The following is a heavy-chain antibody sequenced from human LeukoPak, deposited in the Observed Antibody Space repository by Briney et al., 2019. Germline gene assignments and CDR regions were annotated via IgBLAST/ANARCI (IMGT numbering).Heavy chain of an antibody. CDR2: ISYDGSNK. D-gene: IGHD3-3*01. CDR3: AKDITEWLPYY. Sequence: GGSLRLSCAASGFTFSSYAMPWVRQAPGKGLEWVAVISYDGSNKYYADSVKGRFTISRDNSKNTLYLQMNSLRAEDTAVYYCAKDITEWLPYYWGQGTLVTVSS. CDR1: GFTFSSYA. J-gene: IGHJ4*02. V-gene: IGHV3-30-3*01.